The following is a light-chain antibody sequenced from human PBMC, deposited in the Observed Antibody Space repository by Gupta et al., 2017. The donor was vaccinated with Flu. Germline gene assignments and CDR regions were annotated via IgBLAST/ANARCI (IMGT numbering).Light chain of an antibody. CDR3: QQSHTSPYT. Sequence: IKMTQSPSSLSASIGDRVTMTCRASQTIKNYLHWYQQKPGRAPQLLIYGASMWHNDVSARFSGSASGTDFTLTISGLKHEDVATYFCQQSHTSPYTFGPGTKVDIK. V-gene: IGKV1-39*01. CDR2: GAS. CDR1: QTIKNY. J-gene: IGKJ3*01.